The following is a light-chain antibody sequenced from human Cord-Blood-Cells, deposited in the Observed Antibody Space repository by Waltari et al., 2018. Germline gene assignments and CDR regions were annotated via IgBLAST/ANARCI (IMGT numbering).Light chain of an antibody. Sequence: QSALTQPASVSGSPGQSITISCTGTSSDVGGYNYVSWYQQHPGKAPKLMLYEVSNRPSGVSKRFSGSKSGNTASLTISGLQAEDEADYYCSSYTSSSTHYVFGTGTKVTVL. V-gene: IGLV2-14*01. CDR1: SSDVGGYNY. CDR3: SSYTSSSTHYV. J-gene: IGLJ1*01. CDR2: EVS.